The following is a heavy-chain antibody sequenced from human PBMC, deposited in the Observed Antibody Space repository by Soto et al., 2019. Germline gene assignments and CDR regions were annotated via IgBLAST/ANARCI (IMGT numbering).Heavy chain of an antibody. CDR1: GGSFSGYY. Sequence: PSETLSLTCAVYGGSFSGYYWSWIRQPPGKGLEWIGEINHSGSTNYNPSLKSRVTISVDTSKNQFSLKLSSVTAADTAVYYCARDFKITMVRGVIPLYNWFDPWGQGTLVTVSS. CDR2: INHSGST. CDR3: ARDFKITMVRGVIPLYNWFDP. D-gene: IGHD3-10*01. V-gene: IGHV4-34*01. J-gene: IGHJ5*02.